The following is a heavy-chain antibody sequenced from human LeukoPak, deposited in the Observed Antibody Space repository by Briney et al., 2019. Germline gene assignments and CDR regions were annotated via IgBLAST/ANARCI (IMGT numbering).Heavy chain of an antibody. D-gene: IGHD1-26*01. V-gene: IGHV4-38-2*02. CDR1: GYSISSGFY. CDR3: ARDILVGEGAFDI. CDR2: IFHTGST. Sequence: SETLSLTCTVSGYSISSGFYWGWIRQSPGKGLEWIGNIFHTGSTYYNPSLKSRVTISVDTSKNQFSLKLGSVTAADTAVYYCARDILVGEGAFDIWGQGTMVTVSS. J-gene: IGHJ3*02.